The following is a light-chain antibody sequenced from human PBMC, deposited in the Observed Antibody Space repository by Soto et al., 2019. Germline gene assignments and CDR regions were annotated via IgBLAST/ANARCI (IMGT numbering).Light chain of an antibody. CDR2: YAS. Sequence: GDRVTITCLASQTISSWLAWYQQKPGKAPTLLIYYASTLERGGPSMFSGTGSGTEFTLSIDSLQPDDFATYYCQQYHTSSITFGQGTRLEIK. J-gene: IGKJ5*01. CDR3: QQYHTSSIT. CDR1: QTISSW. V-gene: IGKV1-5*01.